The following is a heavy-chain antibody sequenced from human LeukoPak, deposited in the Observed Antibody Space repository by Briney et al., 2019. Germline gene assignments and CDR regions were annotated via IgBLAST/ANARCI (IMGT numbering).Heavy chain of an antibody. V-gene: IGHV1-69*05. J-gene: IGHJ6*03. CDR3: ARDLEGYCSSTSCYIRRARNYYYYMDV. CDR2: IIPIFGTA. D-gene: IGHD2-2*02. Sequence: ASVKVSCKASGGTFSSYAISWVRQAPGQGLEWMGGIIPIFGTANYAQKFQGRVTITTDESTSTAYMELSSLRSEDTAVYYCARDLEGYCSSTSCYIRRARNYYYYMDVWGKGTTVTVSS. CDR1: GGTFSSYA.